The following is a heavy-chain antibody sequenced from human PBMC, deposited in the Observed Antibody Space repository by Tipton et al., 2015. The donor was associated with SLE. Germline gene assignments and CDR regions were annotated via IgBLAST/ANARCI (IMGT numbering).Heavy chain of an antibody. CDR1: GFTFSSYW. CDR2: IKQDGSEK. V-gene: IGHV3-7*01. CDR3: ARGPPQRFLEWLSYYYYGMDV. J-gene: IGHJ6*02. D-gene: IGHD3-3*01. Sequence: SLRLSCAASGFTFSSYWMSWVRQAPGKGLEWVANIKQDGSEKYYVDSVKGRFTISRDNAKNSQYLQMNSLRAEDTAVYYCARGPPQRFLEWLSYYYYGMDVWGQGTTVTVSS.